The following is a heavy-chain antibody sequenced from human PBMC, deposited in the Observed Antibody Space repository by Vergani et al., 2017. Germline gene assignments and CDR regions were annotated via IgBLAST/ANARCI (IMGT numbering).Heavy chain of an antibody. J-gene: IGHJ1*01. CDR2: ISSSSSYR. CDR1: GFTFGSYS. Sequence: EVQLVESGGGLVKPGGSLRLSCVASGFTFGSYSMNWVRQAPGKGLEWVSFISSSSSYRYYADSVKGRFTISRDNGEYSLLLQMNSLRPEDTAVYYLTSGVPGYQLATQYFQHWGQGTLVTVSS. CDR3: TSGVPGYQLATQYFQH. D-gene: IGHD2-2*01. V-gene: IGHV3-21*01.